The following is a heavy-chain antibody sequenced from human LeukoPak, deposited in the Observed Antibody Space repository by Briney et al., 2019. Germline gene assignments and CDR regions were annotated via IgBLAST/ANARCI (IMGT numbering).Heavy chain of an antibody. CDR3: ARANYYDISGFDY. Sequence: GGSLRLSCAASGFTFSDHYMDWVRQAPGKGLEWVGRIKNKPNSYTTKYAASVKGRFTISRDDSKNSLYLQMNSLKTEDTAVYYCARANYYDISGFDYWGQGTLVTVSP. CDR1: GFTFSDHY. V-gene: IGHV3-72*01. J-gene: IGHJ4*02. D-gene: IGHD3-22*01. CDR2: IKNKPNSYTT.